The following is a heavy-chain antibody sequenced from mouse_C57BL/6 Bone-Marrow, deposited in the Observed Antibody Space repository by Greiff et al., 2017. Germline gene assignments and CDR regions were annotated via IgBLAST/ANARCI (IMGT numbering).Heavy chain of an antibody. J-gene: IGHJ3*01. CDR2: ISSGGDYT. CDR1: GFTFSSYA. Sequence: EVKLMESGAGLVKPGGSLKLSCAASGFTFSSYAMSWVRQTPGKRLEWVAYISSGGDYTYYADTVKGRFTISRDNARNTLYLKMSSLKSGDTAMYDCTRPSTVVAPEFAYWGQGTLVTVSA. V-gene: IGHV5-9-1*02. D-gene: IGHD1-1*01. CDR3: TRPSTVVAPEFAY.